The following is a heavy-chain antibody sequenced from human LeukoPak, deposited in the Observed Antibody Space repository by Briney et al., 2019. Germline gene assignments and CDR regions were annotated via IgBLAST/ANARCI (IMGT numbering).Heavy chain of an antibody. V-gene: IGHV4-39*01. CDR1: GGSISSSSYY. CDR3: ARFYLRYGFWSGYYNFFDY. J-gene: IGHJ4*02. D-gene: IGHD3-3*01. Sequence: SETLSLTCTVSGGSISSSSYYWGWIRQPPGKGLEWIGSIYYSGSTYYNPSLKSRVTISVDTSKNQFSLKLSSVTAADTAVYYCARFYLRYGFWSGYYNFFDYRGQGTLVTVSS. CDR2: IYYSGST.